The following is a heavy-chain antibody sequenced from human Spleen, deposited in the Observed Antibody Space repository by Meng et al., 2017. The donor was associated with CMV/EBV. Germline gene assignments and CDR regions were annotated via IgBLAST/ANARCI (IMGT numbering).Heavy chain of an antibody. CDR1: GFTFSSYW. CDR3: AKYRDCGGGTCYSDYYYGMAV. J-gene: IGHJ6*02. V-gene: IGHV3-23*03. D-gene: IGHD2-15*01. CDR2: IYNGGSNT. Sequence: ETLSLTCAASGFTFSSYWMHWVRQAPGKGLEWVSIIYNGGSNTYYADSVKGRFTISRDNSKNALYLQMNSLRAEDTAIYYCAKYRDCGGGTCYSDYYYGMAVWGRGTTVTVSS.